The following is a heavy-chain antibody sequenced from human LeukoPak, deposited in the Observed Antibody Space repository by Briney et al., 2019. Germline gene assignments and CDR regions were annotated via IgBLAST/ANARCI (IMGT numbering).Heavy chain of an antibody. J-gene: IGHJ4*02. CDR3: ARAPMRIYYGHYFDF. CDR1: GFTFNTCA. D-gene: IGHD1-26*01. V-gene: IGHV3-30*04. Sequence: PGGSLRLSCAASGFTFNTCAMHWVRQAPGKGLEWVALISYDGTNKYYADSVMGRFTLSRDNSENTVYLQMNSLRREDTAVYYCARAPMRIYYGHYFDFWGQGALVTVSS. CDR2: ISYDGTNK.